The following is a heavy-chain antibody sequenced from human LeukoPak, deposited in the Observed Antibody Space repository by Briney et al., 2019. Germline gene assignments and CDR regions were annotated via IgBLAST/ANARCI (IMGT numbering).Heavy chain of an antibody. V-gene: IGHV3-23*01. CDR1: GFTFSTSA. CDR3: ARDYYDSSGVGFGQVRIDY. D-gene: IGHD3-22*01. CDR2: ISESGGST. J-gene: IGHJ4*02. Sequence: GGSLRLSWVVSGFTFSTSAMSWVRQAPGKGLEWVSGISESGGSTYYADSVKGRFTISRDNSKNTLYLQMNSLRAEDTAVYYCARDYYDSSGVGFGQVRIDYWGQGTLVTVSS.